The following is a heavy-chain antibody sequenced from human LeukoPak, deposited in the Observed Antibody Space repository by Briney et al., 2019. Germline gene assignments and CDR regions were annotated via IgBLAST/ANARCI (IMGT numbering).Heavy chain of an antibody. CDR3: ARNPLGARGRWFDP. D-gene: IGHD1-26*01. V-gene: IGHV4-34*01. CDR1: GGSFSGNY. CDR2: INHSGST. J-gene: IGHJ5*02. Sequence: ASETLSLTCAVYGGSFSGNYWSWIRQPPGKGLEWIGEINHSGSTYYNPSLKSRVTISVDMSKNQFSLKLSSVTAADTAVYYCARNPLGARGRWFDPWGQGTLVTVSS.